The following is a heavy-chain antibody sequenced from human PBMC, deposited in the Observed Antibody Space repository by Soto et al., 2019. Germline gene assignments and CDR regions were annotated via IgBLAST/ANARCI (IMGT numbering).Heavy chain of an antibody. D-gene: IGHD1-26*01. CDR3: ARAVVGGDYYFDH. Sequence: SETLSLTCTVSGGSISSYYWSWIRQPPGKGLEWIGYIYYSGSTNYNPSLKSRVTISVDTSKNQFSLKLSSVTAADTAVYYCARAVVGGDYYFDHWGQGTLVTVSS. J-gene: IGHJ4*02. CDR1: GGSISSYY. CDR2: IYYSGST. V-gene: IGHV4-59*01.